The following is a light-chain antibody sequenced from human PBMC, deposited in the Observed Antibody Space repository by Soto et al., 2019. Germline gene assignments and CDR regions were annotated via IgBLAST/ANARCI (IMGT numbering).Light chain of an antibody. V-gene: IGKV1-39*01. CDR2: DAT. CDR3: QQSDVSPRT. Sequence: DIHITQAPSSLSASVGDRVTITCRASQSISSYLNWYQQRPGKAPNLLIYDATRLHSGVPPRFSGSGYGTDFTLTITSLQLEDFATYYCQQSDVSPRTFGQGTKV. J-gene: IGKJ1*01. CDR1: QSISSY.